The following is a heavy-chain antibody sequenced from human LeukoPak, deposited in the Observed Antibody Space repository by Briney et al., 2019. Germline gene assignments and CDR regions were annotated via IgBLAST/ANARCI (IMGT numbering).Heavy chain of an antibody. CDR2: IKNEGSTI. V-gene: IGHV3-74*01. J-gene: IGHJ1*01. D-gene: IGHD3-10*01. CDR1: GLTFSNSW. Sequence: GGSLRLSCEASGLTFSNSWMHWVRQAPGKGLVWVSRIKNEGSTISYADSVKGRFTISRDNAKNTLYLQMNSLRAEDTAVYYCARVSGLGMNEYYQHWGQGTLVTVAS. CDR3: ARVSGLGMNEYYQH.